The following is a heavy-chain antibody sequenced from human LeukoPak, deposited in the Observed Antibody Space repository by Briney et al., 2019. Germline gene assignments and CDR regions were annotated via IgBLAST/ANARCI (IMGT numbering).Heavy chain of an antibody. J-gene: IGHJ4*02. V-gene: IGHV1-69*06. CDR3: ARDGDYDILTGYYKGFDY. CDR2: IIPIFGTA. D-gene: IGHD3-9*01. CDR1: GGTFSSYA. Sequence: ASVKVSCKASGGTFSSYAISWVRQAPGQGLEWMGGIIPIFGTANYAQKFQGRVTITADKSTSTAYMELSSLRSEDTAVYYCARDGDYDILTGYYKGFDYWGQGTLVTVSS.